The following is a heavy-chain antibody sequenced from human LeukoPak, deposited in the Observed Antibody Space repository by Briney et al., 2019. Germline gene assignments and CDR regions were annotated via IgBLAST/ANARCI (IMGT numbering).Heavy chain of an antibody. V-gene: IGHV4-59*08. D-gene: IGHD3-3*01. CDR1: GGSISPYY. J-gene: IGHJ4*02. CDR2: IYYIGST. Sequence: SETLSLTCAVSGGSISPYYWSWIRQPPGKGLEWIGYIYYIGSTNYNPSLKSRVTISVDTSKNQFSLKLSSVTAADTAVYYCARGGTGRYYEWGQGTLVTVSS. CDR3: ARGGTGRYYE.